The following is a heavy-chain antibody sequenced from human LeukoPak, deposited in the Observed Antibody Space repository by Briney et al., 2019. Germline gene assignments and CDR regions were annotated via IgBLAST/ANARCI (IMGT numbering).Heavy chain of an antibody. J-gene: IGHJ6*03. V-gene: IGHV1-18*01. CDR1: GYTFTRYG. CDR2: ISAYNGNT. Sequence: ASVKVSCKASGYTFTRYGISWVRQAPGQGLEWMGWISAYNGNTNYAQKLQGRVTMPTDTSTSTAYMELRSLRSDDTAVYYCAREQAAAGINYYYYYMDVWGKGITVTVSS. D-gene: IGHD6-13*01. CDR3: AREQAAAGINYYYYYMDV.